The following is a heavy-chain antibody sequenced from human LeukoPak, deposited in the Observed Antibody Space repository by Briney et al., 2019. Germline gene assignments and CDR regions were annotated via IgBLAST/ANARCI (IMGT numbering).Heavy chain of an antibody. CDR2: ISYDGSNK. V-gene: IGHV3-30*03. D-gene: IGHD6-6*01. Sequence: GSLRLSCAASGFNFSSYGMPWVRQAPGKGLGWVAVISYDGSNKYYADSVKGRFTISRDNSKNTLYLQMNSLRAEDTAVYYCAREGISSDAFDIWGQGTMVTVSS. CDR1: GFNFSSYG. J-gene: IGHJ3*02. CDR3: AREGISSDAFDI.